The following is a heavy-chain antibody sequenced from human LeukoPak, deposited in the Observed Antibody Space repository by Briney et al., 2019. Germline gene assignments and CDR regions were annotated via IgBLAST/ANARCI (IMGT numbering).Heavy chain of an antibody. CDR3: ARGAGGTPRGPDAFDI. CDR1: GFTVSSNY. Sequence: GGSLRLSCAASGFTVSSNYMSWVRQAPGKGLEWVSVIYSGGSTYYADSVKGRFTISRDNSKNTLYLQMNSLRAEDTAVYYCARGAGGTPRGPDAFDIWGQGTMVTVSS. CDR2: IYSGGST. J-gene: IGHJ3*02. V-gene: IGHV3-66*01. D-gene: IGHD3-16*01.